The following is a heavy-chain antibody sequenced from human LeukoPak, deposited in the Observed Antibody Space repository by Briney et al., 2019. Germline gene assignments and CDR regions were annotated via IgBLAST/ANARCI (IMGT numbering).Heavy chain of an antibody. V-gene: IGHV3-23*01. J-gene: IGHJ4*02. CDR2: ISGSGGST. CDR3: AKDRTMVRGVITD. D-gene: IGHD3-10*01. Sequence: GGSLRLSCAASGFTVSSNYMSWVRQAPGKGLEWVSAISGSGGSTDYADSVKGRFTISRDNSKNTLYVQMNSLRAEDTAVYYCAKDRTMVRGVITDWGQGTLVTVPS. CDR1: GFTVSSNY.